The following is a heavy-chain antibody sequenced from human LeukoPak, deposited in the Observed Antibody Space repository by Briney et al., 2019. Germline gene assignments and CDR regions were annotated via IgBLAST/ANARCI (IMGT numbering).Heavy chain of an antibody. CDR3: ASPPARITIFGVVTPEHYYYYMDV. Sequence: PSETLSLTCTVSGGSISSSSYYWGWLRQPPGKGLEWIGSIYYSGSTYYNPSLKSRVTISVDTSKNQFSLKLSSVTAADTAVYYCASPPARITIFGVVTPEHYYYYMDVWGKGTTVTVSS. V-gene: IGHV4-39*01. CDR1: GGSISSSSYY. J-gene: IGHJ6*03. D-gene: IGHD3-3*01. CDR2: IYYSGST.